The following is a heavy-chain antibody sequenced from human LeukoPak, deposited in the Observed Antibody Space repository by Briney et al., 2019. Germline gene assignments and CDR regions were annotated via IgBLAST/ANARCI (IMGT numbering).Heavy chain of an antibody. D-gene: IGHD3-9*01. V-gene: IGHV1-8*01. CDR2: MNPNSGNT. CDR3: ARRSFDWLLSGWFDP. J-gene: IGHJ5*02. CDR1: GYTFTSYD. Sequence: ASVMVSCKASGYTFTSYDINWVRQASGQGLEWMGWMNPNSGNTGYAQKFQVRVTMTRNTSISTAYTELSSLRSEDTAVYYCARRSFDWLLSGWFDPWGQGTLVTVSS.